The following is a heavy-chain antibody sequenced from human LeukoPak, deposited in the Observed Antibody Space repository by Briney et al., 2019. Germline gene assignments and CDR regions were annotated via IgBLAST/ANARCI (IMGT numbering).Heavy chain of an antibody. CDR2: VWYDGSKK. V-gene: IGHV3-33*01. Sequence: GGSLRLSCAAPGFTFSSYGMHWVRQAPGKGLEWVAIVWYDGSKKYYADSVKGRFTISRDNSKNTLYLQMNSLRAEDTAVYYCARVYCSGNSCYGPFDYWGQGVLVTVSS. CDR3: ARVYCSGNSCYGPFDY. CDR1: GFTFSSYG. D-gene: IGHD2-15*01. J-gene: IGHJ4*02.